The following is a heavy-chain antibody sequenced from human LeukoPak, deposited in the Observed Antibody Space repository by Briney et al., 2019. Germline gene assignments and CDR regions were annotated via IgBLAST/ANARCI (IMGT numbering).Heavy chain of an antibody. V-gene: IGHV4-39*07. CDR3: AGFSIIDSSGEAGDAFDI. Sequence: SETLFLTCTVSGGSISSSSYYWGWIRQPPGKGLEWIGSIYYSRSTYYNPSLKSRVTISVDTSKNQFSLKLSSVTAADTAVYYCAGFSIIDSSGEAGDAFDIWGQGTMVTVSS. CDR2: IYYSRST. J-gene: IGHJ3*02. D-gene: IGHD3-22*01. CDR1: GGSISSSSYY.